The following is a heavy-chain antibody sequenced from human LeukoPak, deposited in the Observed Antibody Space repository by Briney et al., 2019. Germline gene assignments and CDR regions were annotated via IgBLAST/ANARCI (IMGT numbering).Heavy chain of an antibody. Sequence: ASVKVSCKASGYTFTSYGISWVRQAPGQGLEWMGCISAYNGRTDYAQKFQGRITMTTDTSTSTAYMELRSLRSDDTAVYYCAREERKWITIIDNNWFDPWGQGTLVTVSS. CDR1: GYTFTSYG. CDR2: ISAYNGRT. V-gene: IGHV1-18*01. CDR3: AREERKWITIIDNNWFDP. J-gene: IGHJ5*02. D-gene: IGHD3-22*01.